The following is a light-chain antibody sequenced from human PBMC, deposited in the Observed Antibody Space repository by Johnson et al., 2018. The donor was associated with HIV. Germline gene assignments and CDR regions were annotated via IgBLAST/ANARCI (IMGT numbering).Light chain of an antibody. CDR1: SSNIGNNY. V-gene: IGLV1-51*01. CDR2: DNN. J-gene: IGLJ1*01. Sequence: QSVLTQPPSVSAAPGQKVTISCSGSSSNIGNNYVSWYQQLPGTAPKLLIYDNNKRPSGIPDRFSGSKSGPSATLGITGLQTGDEADYYCGTWDSSLSAFYVFGTVTKVTFL. CDR3: GTWDSSLSAFYV.